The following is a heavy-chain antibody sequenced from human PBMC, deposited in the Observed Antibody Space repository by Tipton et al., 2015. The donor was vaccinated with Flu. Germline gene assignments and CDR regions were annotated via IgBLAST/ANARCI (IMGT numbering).Heavy chain of an antibody. V-gene: IGHV4-38-2*02. CDR1: GDSIRSDYY. D-gene: IGHD4-11*01. J-gene: IGHJ5*02. CDR3: ARRDYSNYVSEPKNWFDP. Sequence: LACTVSGDSIRSDYYWAWIRQPPGRGLEWIGNINHSGSTHHNPSLKSRVTVSVDKSKNQFSRRLVSMTATDTAVYYCARRDYSNYVSEPKNWFDPWGQGILVTVSS. CDR2: INHSGST.